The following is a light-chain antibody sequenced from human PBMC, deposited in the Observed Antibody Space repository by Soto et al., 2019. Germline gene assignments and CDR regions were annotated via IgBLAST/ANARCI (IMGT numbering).Light chain of an antibody. V-gene: IGLV2-23*01. CDR3: CSYVGSSTLV. CDR1: SSDVGSYNL. Sequence: QSVLTQPASASGSPGQSITISCTGTSSDVGSYNLVSWYRQHPGKAPKLMIYESSKRPSGLSNRFSGSKSGNTASLTISGLQAEDEADYYCCSYVGSSTLVFGGGTKVTVL. CDR2: ESS. J-gene: IGLJ3*02.